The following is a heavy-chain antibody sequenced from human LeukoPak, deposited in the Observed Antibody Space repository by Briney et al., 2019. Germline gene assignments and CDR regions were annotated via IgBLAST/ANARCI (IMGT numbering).Heavy chain of an antibody. D-gene: IGHD5-18*01. V-gene: IGHV3-23*01. J-gene: IGHJ4*02. CDR3: AKLLWIQLWAFDY. CDR2: ISGSGGST. CDR1: GFTFSSYG. Sequence: GGSLRLSCAASGFTFSSYGMSWVRQAPGKGLEWVTAISGSGGSTYYADSVKGRFTISRDNSKNTLYLQMNSLRAEDTAVYYCAKLLWIQLWAFDYWGQGTLVTVSS.